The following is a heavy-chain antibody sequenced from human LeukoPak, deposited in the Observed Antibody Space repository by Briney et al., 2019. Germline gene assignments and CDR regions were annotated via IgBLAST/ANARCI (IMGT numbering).Heavy chain of an antibody. CDR2: ISGGGGTT. J-gene: IGHJ4*02. CDR1: GFTFSNYA. CDR3: ARYPVHYFDY. D-gene: IGHD2-2*02. Sequence: GGSLRLSCAASGFTFSNYAMTWVRQAPGKGLEWVSAISGGGGTTYYADSVKGRFTISRDNSKNTLYLQMNSLRAEDTAVYYCARYPVHYFDYWGQGTLVTVSS. V-gene: IGHV3-23*01.